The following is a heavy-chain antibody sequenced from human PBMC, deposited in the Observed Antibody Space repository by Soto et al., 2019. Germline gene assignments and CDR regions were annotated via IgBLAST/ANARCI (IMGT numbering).Heavy chain of an antibody. CDR1: GFTFSSYA. Sequence: GGSLRLSCAASGFTFSSYAMSWVRQAPGKGLEWVSAISGSGGSTYYADSVKGRFTISRDNSKNTLYLQMNSLRAEDTAVYYCAKGTMVRGVILYYYYYGMDVWGQGTTVTVSS. V-gene: IGHV3-23*01. J-gene: IGHJ6*02. CDR3: AKGTMVRGVILYYYYYGMDV. D-gene: IGHD3-10*01. CDR2: ISGSGGST.